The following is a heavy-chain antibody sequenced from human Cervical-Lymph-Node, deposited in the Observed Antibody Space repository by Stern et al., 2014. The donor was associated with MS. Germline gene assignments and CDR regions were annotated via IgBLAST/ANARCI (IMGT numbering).Heavy chain of an antibody. CDR3: ARNVYGSGSSQPYNWFDP. V-gene: IGHV4-31*03. CDR1: GGSISSGGYY. Sequence: VQLVESGPGLVKPSQTLSLTCTVSGGSISSGGYYWSWIRQHPGKGLEWIGYIYYSGSTYYNPSLKSRVTISVDTSKNQFSLKLSSVTAADTAVYYCARNVYGSGSSQPYNWFDPWGQGTLVTVSS. D-gene: IGHD3-10*01. J-gene: IGHJ5*02. CDR2: IYYSGST.